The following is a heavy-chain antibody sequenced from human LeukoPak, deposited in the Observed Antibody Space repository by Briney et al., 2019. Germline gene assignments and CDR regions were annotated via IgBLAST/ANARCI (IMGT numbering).Heavy chain of an antibody. CDR1: GDSVSSNRVA. CDR3: AMDNWGDLYLDN. V-gene: IGHV6-1*01. CDR2: TSSRSKRTH. D-gene: IGHD1-1*01. J-gene: IGHJ4*02. Sequence: SQTLSLICAISGDSVSSNRVAWNEIRQSPTRSLEWLSSTSSRSKRTHDYGVSLTVRITIYAATSKNEFHLHLNSVTPEDTAVYYCAMDNWGDLYLDNWGQGTLVTVSS.